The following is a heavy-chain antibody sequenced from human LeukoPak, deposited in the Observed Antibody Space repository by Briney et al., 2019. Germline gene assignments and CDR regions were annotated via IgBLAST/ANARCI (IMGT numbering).Heavy chain of an antibody. CDR2: ISSSSSYI. D-gene: IGHD6-13*01. V-gene: IGHV3-21*01. Sequence: GGSLRLSCAASGFTFSSYSMNWVRQAPGKGLEWVSSISSSSSYIYYAVSVKGRFTISRDNAKNSLYLQMNSLRAEDTAVYYCARARVAAAGTVDYWGQGTLVTVSS. J-gene: IGHJ4*02. CDR3: ARARVAAAGTVDY. CDR1: GFTFSSYS.